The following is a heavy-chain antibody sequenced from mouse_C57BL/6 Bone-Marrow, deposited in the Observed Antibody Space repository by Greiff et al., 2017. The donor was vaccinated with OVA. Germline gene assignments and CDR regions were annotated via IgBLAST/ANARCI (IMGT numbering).Heavy chain of an antibody. Sequence: QVQLQQPGAELVKPGASVTLSFNSSGYTFTSYWMQWVKQRPGQGLEWIGEIDPSDSYTNYNQKFKGKATLTVDTSSSTAYMQLSSLTSEDSAVYYCAREGYYGSSWYFDVWGTGTTVTVSS. CDR1: GYTFTSYW. V-gene: IGHV1-50*01. J-gene: IGHJ1*03. CDR2: IDPSDSYT. D-gene: IGHD1-1*01. CDR3: AREGYYGSSWYFDV.